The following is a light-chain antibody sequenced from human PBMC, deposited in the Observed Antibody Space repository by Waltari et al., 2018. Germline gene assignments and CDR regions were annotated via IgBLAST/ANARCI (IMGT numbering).Light chain of an antibody. CDR1: QNITKW. CDR2: DAS. Sequence: DIQMTQSPSHLSASVGDRVTITCRASQNITKWLAWYQQKPGRAPKVLIDDASILKSGVPSRFSGSGSGTDFTLTISGLQPDDFATYYCQQYSRYTWTFGPGTKVDIK. J-gene: IGKJ1*01. CDR3: QQYSRYTWT. V-gene: IGKV1-5*01.